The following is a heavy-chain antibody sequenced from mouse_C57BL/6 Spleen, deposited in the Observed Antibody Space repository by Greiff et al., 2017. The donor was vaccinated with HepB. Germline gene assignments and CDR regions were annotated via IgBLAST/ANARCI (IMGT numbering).Heavy chain of an antibody. J-gene: IGHJ3*01. D-gene: IGHD2-1*01. Sequence: VQLQQSGAELARPGASVKLSCKASGYTFTSYGISWVKQRTGQGLEWIGEIYPRSGNTYYNEKFKGKATLTADKSSSTAYMELRSLTSEDSAVYFCARSEYSNYAGFAYWGQGTLVTVSA. V-gene: IGHV1-81*01. CDR1: GYTFTSYG. CDR3: ARSEYSNYAGFAY. CDR2: IYPRSGNT.